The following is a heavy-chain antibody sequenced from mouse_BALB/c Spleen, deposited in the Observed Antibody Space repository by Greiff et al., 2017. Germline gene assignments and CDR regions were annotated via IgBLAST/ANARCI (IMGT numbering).Heavy chain of an antibody. Sequence: EVKLVESGGGLVQPGGSRKLSCAASGFTFSSFGMHWVRQAPEKGLEWVAYISSGSSTNYYADTVKGRFTISRDNPKNTLFLQMTSLRSEDTAMYYCARGGAALFDYWGQGTTLTVSS. CDR3: ARGGAALFDY. CDR1: GFTFSSFG. J-gene: IGHJ2*01. V-gene: IGHV5-17*02. CDR2: ISSGSSTN. D-gene: IGHD3-3*01.